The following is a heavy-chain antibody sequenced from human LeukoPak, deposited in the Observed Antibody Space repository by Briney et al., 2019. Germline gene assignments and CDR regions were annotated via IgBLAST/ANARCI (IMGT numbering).Heavy chain of an antibody. J-gene: IGHJ4*02. D-gene: IGHD5-24*01. Sequence: QSGGSLRLSCAASGFTFDDYAMHWVRHAPGKGLEWVSGISWNSGSIGYADSVKGRLTISRDNAKNSLYLQMNSLRAEDTALYYCAKDIRRDGYNPTFDYWGQGTLVTVSS. V-gene: IGHV3-9*01. CDR1: GFTFDDYA. CDR3: AKDIRRDGYNPTFDY. CDR2: ISWNSGSI.